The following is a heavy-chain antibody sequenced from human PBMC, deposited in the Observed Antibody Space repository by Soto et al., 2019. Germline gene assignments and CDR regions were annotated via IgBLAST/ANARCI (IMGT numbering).Heavy chain of an antibody. D-gene: IGHD1-26*01. CDR3: GRGDSKALRGGSHFTTYYFDY. CDR2: IIPIFGTA. V-gene: IGHV1-69*01. Sequence: QVQLVQSGAEVKKPGSSVKVSCKASGGTFSSYAISWVRQAPGQGLEWMGGIIPIFGTANYAQKFQGRVTITADESASAAYMELSSLGSEDTAVYYCGRGDSKALRGGSHFTTYYFDYWGQGTLVTVSS. J-gene: IGHJ4*02. CDR1: GGTFSSYA.